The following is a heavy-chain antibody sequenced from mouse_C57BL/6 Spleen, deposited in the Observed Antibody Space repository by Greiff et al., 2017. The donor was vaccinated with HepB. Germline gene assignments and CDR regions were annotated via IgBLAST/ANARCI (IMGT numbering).Heavy chain of an antibody. CDR2: IYPGVGAT. V-gene: IGHV1-82*01. Sequence: QVQLQQSGPELVKPGASVKISCKASGYAFSSSWMNWVKQRPGKGLEWMGRIYPGVGATNYNGKFKGKAKLTADKSSSTAYMQLSSLTSEDSAVYFCPKWYFDGCGTVTTVTVSS. J-gene: IGHJ1*03. CDR3: PKWYFDG. CDR1: GYAFSSSW.